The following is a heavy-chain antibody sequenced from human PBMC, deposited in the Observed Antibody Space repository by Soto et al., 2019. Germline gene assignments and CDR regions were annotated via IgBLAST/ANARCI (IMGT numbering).Heavy chain of an antibody. CDR3: AKDTYGDYSFDF. J-gene: IGHJ4*02. CDR2: ISGSGGST. V-gene: IGHV3-23*01. Sequence: EVQLLESGGGLVQPGGSLRLFCTASGFTFSSNAINWVRQAPGKGLEWVSSISGSGGSTYYADSVKGRFTISRDNSKSTLSLQMNSLRAEDTALYYCAKDTYGDYSFDFWGQGTQVTVSS. CDR1: GFTFSSNA. D-gene: IGHD4-17*01.